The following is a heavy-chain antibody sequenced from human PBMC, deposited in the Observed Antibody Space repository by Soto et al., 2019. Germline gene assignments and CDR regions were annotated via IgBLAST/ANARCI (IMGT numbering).Heavy chain of an antibody. CDR1: GFSFSTYG. J-gene: IGHJ4*02. CDR2: ISVSGYST. CDR3: AKDMDFWSGYYRQYFDY. Sequence: EVQLLESGGGLVQPGGSLRLSCAASGFSFSTYGMSWFRQAPGKGLEWVSSISVSGYSTYSADSVKGRFTISRDNSKNTLYLQRDSLRAEDTALYYCAKDMDFWSGYYRQYFDYWGQGTLVTVSS. D-gene: IGHD3-3*01. V-gene: IGHV3-23*01.